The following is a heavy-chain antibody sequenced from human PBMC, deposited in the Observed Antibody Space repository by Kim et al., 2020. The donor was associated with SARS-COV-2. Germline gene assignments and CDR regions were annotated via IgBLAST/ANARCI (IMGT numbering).Heavy chain of an antibody. Sequence: ASVKVSCKASGYTFTSYGISWVRQAPGQGLEWMGWISAYNGNTNYAQKLQGRVTMTTDTSTSTAYMELRSLRSDDTAVYYCARGGLAGVVVAATPFEWFDPWGQGTLVTVSS. CDR3: ARGGLAGVVVAATPFEWFDP. J-gene: IGHJ5*02. D-gene: IGHD2-15*01. V-gene: IGHV1-18*04. CDR2: ISAYNGNT. CDR1: GYTFTSYG.